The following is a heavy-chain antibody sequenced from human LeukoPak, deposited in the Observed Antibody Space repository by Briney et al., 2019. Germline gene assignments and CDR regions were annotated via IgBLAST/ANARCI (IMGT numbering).Heavy chain of an antibody. V-gene: IGHV1-2*04. J-gene: IGHJ6*04. CDR1: GYTFTGYY. Sequence: ASVKVSCKASGYTFTGYYMHWVRQAPGQGLEWMGWINPNSGGTNYAQKFQGWVTMTRDTSISTAYMELSRLRSDDTAVHYCARGGYSYGSYYYYGMDVWGKGTTVTVSS. CDR3: ARGGYSYGSYYYYGMDV. D-gene: IGHD5-18*01. CDR2: INPNSGGT.